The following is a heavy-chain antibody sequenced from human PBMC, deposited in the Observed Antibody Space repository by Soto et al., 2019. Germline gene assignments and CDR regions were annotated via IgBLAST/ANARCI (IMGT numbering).Heavy chain of an antibody. J-gene: IGHJ3*02. CDR2: ISTYNGNT. Sequence: QVQLVQSGAEVKKPGASVKVSCRASGYTFTSYGIRWVRQAPGHGPEWMGRISTYNGNTNYVQKLQGRVTMTTDTSSNTSYLELRSLRYDDTAVYYCARDPGYSTTWHQAFDIWGQGTMVTVSS. CDR3: ARDPGYSTTWHQAFDI. CDR1: GYTFTSYG. D-gene: IGHD6-13*01. V-gene: IGHV1-18*01.